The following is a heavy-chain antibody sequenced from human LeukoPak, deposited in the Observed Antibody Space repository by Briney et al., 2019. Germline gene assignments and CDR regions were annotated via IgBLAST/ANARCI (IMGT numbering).Heavy chain of an antibody. CDR3: ARELGDGYILFYFDY. J-gene: IGHJ4*02. Sequence: GGSLRLSCAASGFTFDDYGMSWVRQAPGKGLEWVSGINWNGGSTGYADSVKGRFTISRDNAKNSLYLQMNSLRAEDTALYYCARELGDGYILFYFDYWGQGTLATVSS. CDR2: INWNGGST. V-gene: IGHV3-20*04. D-gene: IGHD5-24*01. CDR1: GFTFDDYG.